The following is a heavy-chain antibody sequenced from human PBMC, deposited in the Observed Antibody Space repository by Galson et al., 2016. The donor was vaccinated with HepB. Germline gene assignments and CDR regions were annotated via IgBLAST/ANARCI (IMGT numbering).Heavy chain of an antibody. CDR1: GFTFSNYG. V-gene: IGHV3-23*01. CDR3: VQGSTAPAV. CDR2: ISRSGDST. Sequence: LRLSCAASGFTFSNYGMTWVRQAPGKGLAVVSSISRSGDSTDYADSVKGRFTISRDNSKNTLSLQMNSLTADDTAIYYCVQGSTAPAVWGKGTTVTVSS. J-gene: IGHJ6*04. D-gene: IGHD1-26*01.